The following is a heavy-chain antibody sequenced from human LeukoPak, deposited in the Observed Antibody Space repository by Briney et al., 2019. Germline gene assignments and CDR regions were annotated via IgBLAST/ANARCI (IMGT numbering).Heavy chain of an antibody. CDR3: ANFPSTPNDIVVVVAAGYFDY. V-gene: IGHV3-23*01. J-gene: IGHJ4*02. Sequence: GRSRRLSWAAAASTFSSNAMSCVRQAQGKVLEWVSAISASGGSTYYADSMEGRFTISRDNSKNTLYLQMNSLRAEDTAVYYCANFPSTPNDIVVVVAAGYFDYWGQGTLVTVSS. D-gene: IGHD2-15*01. CDR1: ASTFSSNA. CDR2: ISASGGST.